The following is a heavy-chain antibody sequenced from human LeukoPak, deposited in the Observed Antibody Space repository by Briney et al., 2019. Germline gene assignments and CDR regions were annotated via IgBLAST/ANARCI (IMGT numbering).Heavy chain of an antibody. CDR2: ISNTGGDI. CDR3: AKGGSSESNWYFDL. V-gene: IGHV3-23*01. D-gene: IGHD1-26*01. J-gene: IGHJ2*01. CDR1: EFTFSNYA. Sequence: GVSLRRSCAASEFTFSNYAMNWVRQAPGKGLEWVSFISNTGGDIYYAGSVKGRFTISRDISKNTLFLQMNSLRVEDTAVYYCAKGGSSESNWYFDLWGRGTLVTVSS.